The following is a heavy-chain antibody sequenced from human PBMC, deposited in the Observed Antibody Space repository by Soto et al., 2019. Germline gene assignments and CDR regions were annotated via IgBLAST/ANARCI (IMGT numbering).Heavy chain of an antibody. CDR2: IYYSGST. Sequence: SETLSLTCTVSGGSISSSSYYWGWIRQPPGKGLEWIGSIYYSGSTYYNPSLKSRVTISVDTSKNQFSLKLSSVTAADTAVYYCARDTLYSSGWYKVRWFDPWGQGTLVTVSS. CDR3: ARDTLYSSGWYKVRWFDP. J-gene: IGHJ5*02. D-gene: IGHD6-19*01. CDR1: GGSISSSSYY. V-gene: IGHV4-39*07.